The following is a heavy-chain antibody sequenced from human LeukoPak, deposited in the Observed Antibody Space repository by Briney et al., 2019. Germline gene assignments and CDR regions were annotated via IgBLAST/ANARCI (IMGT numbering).Heavy chain of an antibody. Sequence: GGSLRLSCAASGFTFSTYNMNWVRQAPGKGLEWVSSILSNTAYTYYADSLKGRFTISRDNAKNSLYLQMNSLRAEDTAVYYCARDGWVGDQVGWFDPWGQGTLVTVSS. CDR2: ILSNTAYT. CDR3: ARDGWVGDQVGWFDP. CDR1: GFTFSTYN. D-gene: IGHD3-10*01. J-gene: IGHJ5*02. V-gene: IGHV3-21*01.